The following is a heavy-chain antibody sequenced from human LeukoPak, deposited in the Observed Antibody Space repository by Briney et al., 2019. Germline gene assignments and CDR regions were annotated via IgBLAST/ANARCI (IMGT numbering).Heavy chain of an antibody. CDR3: ARSLGITMVRGLTFDAFDI. V-gene: IGHV3-48*04. J-gene: IGHJ3*02. CDR1: GFTFSSYS. D-gene: IGHD3-10*01. CDR2: LSSSSSTI. Sequence: PGVSLSFNCAASGFTFSSYSWKWVGQAQGKGREWVLYLSSSSSTIYYADTVKGRFTISRDNAKNSLYLQMNSLRAEDTAVYYCARSLGITMVRGLTFDAFDIWGQGTMVTVSS.